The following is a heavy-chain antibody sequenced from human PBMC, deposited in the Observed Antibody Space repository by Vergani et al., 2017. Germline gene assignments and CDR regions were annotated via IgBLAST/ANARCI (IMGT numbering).Heavy chain of an antibody. D-gene: IGHD6-19*01. CDR2: ISSSSSYI. Sequence: EVQLVESGGGLVQPGGSLRLSCAASGFTFSSYSMNWVRQAPGKGLEWVSSISSSSSYIYYADSVKGRFTISRDNAKNSLYLQMNSLRAEDTAVYYCARDEGGSGWYRADAFDIWGQGTMVTVSS. J-gene: IGHJ3*02. V-gene: IGHV3-21*01. CDR1: GFTFSSYS. CDR3: ARDEGGSGWYRADAFDI.